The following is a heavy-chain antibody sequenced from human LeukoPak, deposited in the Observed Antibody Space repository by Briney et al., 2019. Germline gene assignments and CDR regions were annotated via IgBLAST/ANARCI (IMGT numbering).Heavy chain of an antibody. V-gene: IGHV3-23*01. Sequence: GGSLRLSCAASGFTFSTFSISWVRQAPGEGLEWVSAISGSGGSTYYADSVKGRFTISRDNSKNTLSLQMNSLRAEDTAVYYCARSYYDSSGYYHFDYWGQGTLVTVSS. CDR3: ARSYYDSSGYYHFDY. J-gene: IGHJ4*02. D-gene: IGHD3-22*01. CDR2: ISGSGGST. CDR1: GFTFSTFS.